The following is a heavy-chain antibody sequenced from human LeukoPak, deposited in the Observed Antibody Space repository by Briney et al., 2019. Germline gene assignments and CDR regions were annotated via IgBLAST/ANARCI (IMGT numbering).Heavy chain of an antibody. CDR2: IGVSGGST. J-gene: IGHJ4*02. V-gene: IGHV3-23*01. CDR3: ARVRVVSDY. Sequence: GGSLRLSCAASGFTFSSYTMIWVRQAPGKGLEWVSGIGVSGGSTYYAESVKGRFTISRDNSKNTLSLQMNSLRAEDTAVYYCARVRVVSDYWGQGTLVTVSS. D-gene: IGHD2-8*02. CDR1: GFTFSSYT.